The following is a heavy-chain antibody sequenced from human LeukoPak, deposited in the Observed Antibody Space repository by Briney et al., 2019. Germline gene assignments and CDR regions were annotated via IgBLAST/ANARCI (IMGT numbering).Heavy chain of an antibody. CDR3: ARGCLSRRTTFDSSGCEDY. D-gene: IGHD6-19*01. Sequence: ASVKVSCKASGYTFTSYDINWVRQATGQGLEWMGWMNPNSGNTGYAQKFQGRVTMTRNTSISTAYMELSSLRPEDTAVYYCARGCLSRRTTFDSSGCEDYWGQGTLVTVSS. J-gene: IGHJ4*02. CDR2: MNPNSGNT. V-gene: IGHV1-8*01. CDR1: GYTFTSYD.